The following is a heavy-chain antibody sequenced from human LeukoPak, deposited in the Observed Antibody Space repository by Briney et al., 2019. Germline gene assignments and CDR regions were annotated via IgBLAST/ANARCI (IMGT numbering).Heavy chain of an antibody. V-gene: IGHV1-18*04. J-gene: IGHJ6*02. CDR2: ISAYNGNT. CDR1: GYTFTGYY. Sequence: GASVKVSCKASGYTFTGYYMHWVRQAPGQGLEWMGWISAYNGNTNYAQKLQGRVTMTTDTSTSTAYMELRSLRSDDTAVYYCARDLGVAGTGMDVWGQGTTVTVSS. D-gene: IGHD6-19*01. CDR3: ARDLGVAGTGMDV.